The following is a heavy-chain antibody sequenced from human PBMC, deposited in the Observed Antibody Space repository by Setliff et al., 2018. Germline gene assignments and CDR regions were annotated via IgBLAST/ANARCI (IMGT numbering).Heavy chain of an antibody. Sequence: PSETLSLTCTVSGGSLSGASIVTWIRQPPGKGLEFIGYVFYSGATKYDPSLKSRVTMSVGTSKNQSSLKLRSVTAADTAMYYCAKGGTYRYFDYWGQGTLVTVSS. CDR1: GGSLSGAS. CDR2: VFYSGAT. V-gene: IGHV4-61*08. CDR3: AKGGTYRYFDY. J-gene: IGHJ4*02.